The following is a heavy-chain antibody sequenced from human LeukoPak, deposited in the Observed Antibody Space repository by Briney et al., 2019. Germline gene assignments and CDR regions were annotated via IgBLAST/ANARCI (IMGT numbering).Heavy chain of an antibody. CDR1: GGSISSYY. CDR2: IYTSGST. Sequence: SETLSLTCTVSGGSISSYYWSWIRQPAGKGLEWIGRIYTSGSTNYNPSLKSRVTMSVDTSKNQFSLKLSSVTAADTAVYYCARGGYYGSGNDFRFDPWGQETLVTVSS. CDR3: ARGGYYGSGNDFRFDP. V-gene: IGHV4-4*07. J-gene: IGHJ5*02. D-gene: IGHD3-10*01.